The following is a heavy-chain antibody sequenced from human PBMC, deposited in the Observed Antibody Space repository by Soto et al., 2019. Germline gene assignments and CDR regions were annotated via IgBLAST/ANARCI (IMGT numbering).Heavy chain of an antibody. CDR2: IYYSGST. CDR3: ASSSGWIPARAFDY. Sequence: PSWNLALTCTVSGGSISSYYWSWVRQPPGKGLEWIGYIYYSGSTNYNPSLKSRVTISVDTSMNQFSLKLRSVTAADTAVYFCASSSGWIPARAFDYRGQGLLVTLSS. J-gene: IGHJ4*02. CDR1: GGSISSYY. V-gene: IGHV4-59*01. D-gene: IGHD6-19*01.